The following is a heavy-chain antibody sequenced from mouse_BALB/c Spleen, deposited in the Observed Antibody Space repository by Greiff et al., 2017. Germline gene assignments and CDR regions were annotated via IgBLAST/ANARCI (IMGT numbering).Heavy chain of an antibody. Sequence: VQLVQSGPGLVAPSQTLSITCTVSGFSLSRYCVHWVRQTPGKGLEWLGMIWGGGSTDYNSALKSRLSIMKDNSKSQVFLKMNSLQTDDTAMYYCARNKWSNYYAMDYWGQGTSVTVSS. CDR3: ARNKWSNYYAMDY. CDR2: IWGGGST. CDR1: GFSLSRYC. D-gene: IGHD1-3*01. V-gene: IGHV2-6-4*01. J-gene: IGHJ4*01.